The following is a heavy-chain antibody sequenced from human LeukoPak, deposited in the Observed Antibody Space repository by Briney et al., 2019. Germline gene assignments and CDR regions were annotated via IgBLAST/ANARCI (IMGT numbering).Heavy chain of an antibody. D-gene: IGHD3-22*01. CDR1: GFTVSSNY. V-gene: IGHV3-53*01. Sequence: GGSLRLSCAASGFTVSSNYMSWVRQAPGEGLEWVSVIYSGGSTYYADSVKGRFTISRDNSKNTLYLQMNSLRAEDTAVYYCAREGKGSSGYYSYYFDYWGQGTLVTVSS. CDR3: AREGKGSSGYYSYYFDY. J-gene: IGHJ4*02. CDR2: IYSGGST.